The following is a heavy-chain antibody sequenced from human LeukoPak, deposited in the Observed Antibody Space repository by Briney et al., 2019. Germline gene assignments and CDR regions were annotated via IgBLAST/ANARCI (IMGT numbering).Heavy chain of an antibody. CDR3: ARRAAYYGSGVSFWFDP. Sequence: SETLSLTCTVSGGSISSSSYYWGWIRQPPGKRLEWIGSIYYSGSTYYNPSLKSRVTISVDTSKNQFSLKLSSVTAADTAVYYCARRAAYYGSGVSFWFDPWGQGTLVTVSS. J-gene: IGHJ5*02. V-gene: IGHV4-39*01. CDR1: GGSISSSSYY. D-gene: IGHD3-10*01. CDR2: IYYSGST.